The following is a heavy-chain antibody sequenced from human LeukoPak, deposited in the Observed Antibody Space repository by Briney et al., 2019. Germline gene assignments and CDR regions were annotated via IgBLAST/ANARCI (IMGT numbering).Heavy chain of an antibody. V-gene: IGHV3-21*01. CDR3: ARDARCFDWLLGY. D-gene: IGHD3-9*01. CDR2: ISYSSSYI. J-gene: IGHJ4*02. CDR1: GFTFSSYS. Sequence: GGSLRLSCAASGFTFSSYSMNWVRQAPGKGLEWVSSISYSSSYIYYADSVRRRFTICRDDAKPLLYLQMNSLGAEDTAVYYCARDARCFDWLLGYWGQGTVVTVSS.